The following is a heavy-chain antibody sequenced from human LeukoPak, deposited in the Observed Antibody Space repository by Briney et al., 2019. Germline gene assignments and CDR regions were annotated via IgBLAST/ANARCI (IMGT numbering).Heavy chain of an antibody. CDR2: MYPGDYDT. V-gene: IGHV5-51*01. CDR3: ARRQGCSSTSCPPDN. CDR1: GYSFTNYW. Sequence: GEDLKISCRGSGYSFTNYWIGWVRQMPGKGLEWGGIMYPGDYDTTSTQPSQGQVTMSADKSINTAYLKWSSLKASDTAMYYCARRQGCSSTSCPPDNWGQGTLVTVSP. D-gene: IGHD2-2*01. J-gene: IGHJ4*02.